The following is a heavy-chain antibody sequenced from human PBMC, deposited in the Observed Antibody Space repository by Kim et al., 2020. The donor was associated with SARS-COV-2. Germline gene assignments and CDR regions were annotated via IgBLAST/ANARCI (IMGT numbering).Heavy chain of an antibody. J-gene: IGHJ4*02. CDR3: AESPTPYGDDYFDY. V-gene: IGHV3-23*01. D-gene: IGHD4-17*01. Sequence: ADSVKGRFTISRDNSKNTLYLQMNSLRAEDTAVYYCAESPTPYGDDYFDYWGQGTLVTVSS.